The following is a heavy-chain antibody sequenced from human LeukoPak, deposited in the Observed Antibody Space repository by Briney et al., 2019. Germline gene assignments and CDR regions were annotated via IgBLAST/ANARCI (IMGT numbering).Heavy chain of an antibody. CDR3: ANVYGSGSHYPLY. CDR1: GGSFSGYY. D-gene: IGHD3-10*01. J-gene: IGHJ4*02. CDR2: INHSGST. Sequence: PSETLSLTCAVYGGSFSGYYGSWIRQPPGKGLERIGEINHSGSTNYNPSLKSRVTISVDTSKNQFSLKLSSVTAADTAVYYCANVYGSGSHYPLYWGQGTLVTVSS. V-gene: IGHV4-34*01.